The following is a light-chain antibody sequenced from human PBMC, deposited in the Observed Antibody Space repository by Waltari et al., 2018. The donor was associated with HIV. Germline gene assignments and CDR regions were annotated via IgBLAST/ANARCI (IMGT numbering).Light chain of an antibody. CDR1: SSDGGGYNY. V-gene: IGLV2-14*01. CDR2: EVS. J-gene: IGLJ2*01. CDR3: SSYTSSSTPVV. Sequence: QSALTQPASLSGSPGQPTTIPCTGTSSDGGGYNYVPWYQQHPGKAPKLMIYEVSNRPSGVSNRFSGSKSGNTASLTISGLQAEDEADYYCSSYTSSSTPVVFGGGTKLTVL.